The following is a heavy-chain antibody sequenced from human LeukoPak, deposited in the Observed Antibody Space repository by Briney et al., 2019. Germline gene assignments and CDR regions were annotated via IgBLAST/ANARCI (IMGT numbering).Heavy chain of an antibody. V-gene: IGHV3-30*02. J-gene: IGHJ4*02. CDR1: GFTFSSYG. D-gene: IGHD7-27*01. CDR2: IRYDGSNK. Sequence: GGSLRLSCAASGFTFSSYGMHWVRQAPGKGLEWVAFIRYDGSNKYYADPVKGRFTISRDNSKNTLYLQMNSLRAEDTAVYYCARDRENGDNFDYWGQGTLVTVSS. CDR3: ARDRENGDNFDY.